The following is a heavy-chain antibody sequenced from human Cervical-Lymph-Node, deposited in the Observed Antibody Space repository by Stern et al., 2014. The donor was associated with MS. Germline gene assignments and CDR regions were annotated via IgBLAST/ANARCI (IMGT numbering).Heavy chain of an antibody. CDR1: GYTFTSYD. CDR2: MNPNNGNT. CDR3: ARSGYCSSPTCYKEYYYGMDV. J-gene: IGHJ6*02. D-gene: IGHD2-2*02. V-gene: IGHV1-8*01. Sequence: QVHLVESGAEVKKPGASVKVSCKASGYTFTSYDINWVRQAPGQGLEWMGWMNPNNGNTRYAQKFQGRVTMTRNTSISTAYMELSSLISEDTAVYYCARSGYCSSPTCYKEYYYGMDVWGLGTTVTVAS.